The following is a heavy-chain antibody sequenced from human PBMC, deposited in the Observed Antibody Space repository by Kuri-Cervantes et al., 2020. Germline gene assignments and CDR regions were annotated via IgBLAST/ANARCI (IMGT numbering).Heavy chain of an antibody. J-gene: IGHJ4*02. CDR1: GFTFSSYA. CDR2: ISYDGSNK. D-gene: IGHD2-15*01. Sequence: GGSLRLSCAASGFTFSSYAMHWVRQAPGKGLEWVAVISYDGSNKYYADSVKGRFTISRDNSKSTLFLQMTGLRGEDTAVYYCAKDSVQWGTAVVSKTPYSWGQGTLVTVSS. CDR3: AKDSVQWGTAVVSKTPYS. V-gene: IGHV3-30-3*02.